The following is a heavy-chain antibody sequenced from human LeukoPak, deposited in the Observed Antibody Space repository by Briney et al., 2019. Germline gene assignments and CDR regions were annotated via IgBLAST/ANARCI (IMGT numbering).Heavy chain of an antibody. CDR3: ARDYRLYGMDV. J-gene: IGHJ6*02. CDR1: GGSVSSGGYS. D-gene: IGHD3-22*01. CDR2: IYHSGST. V-gene: IGHV4-30-2*01. Sequence: PSETLSLTCAVSGGSVSSGGYSWRWIRQPPGKGLEWIGYIYHSGSTYYNPSLKSRVAISVDRSKNQFSLKLSSVTAADTAVYYCARDYRLYGMDVWGQGTTVTVSS.